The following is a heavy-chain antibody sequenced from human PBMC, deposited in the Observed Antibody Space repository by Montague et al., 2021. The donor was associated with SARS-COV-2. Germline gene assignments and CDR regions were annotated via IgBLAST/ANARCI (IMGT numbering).Heavy chain of an antibody. CDR3: ARDTRITMLVVVNRYGMDV. Sequence: SETLSLTCTVSGGAISSSSYYWGWIRQPGGKGLEWIGSIYYSGXTXYXXXXKXRVTISVDTSKNQFSLKLSSVTAADTAVYYCARDTRITMLVVVNRYGMDVWGQGTTVTVSS. CDR2: IYYSGXT. CDR1: GGAISSSSYY. V-gene: IGHV4-39*07. D-gene: IGHD3-22*01. J-gene: IGHJ6*02.